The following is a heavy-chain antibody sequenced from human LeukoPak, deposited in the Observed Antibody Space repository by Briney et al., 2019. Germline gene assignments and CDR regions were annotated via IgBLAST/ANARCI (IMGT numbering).Heavy chain of an antibody. V-gene: IGHV3-21*01. Sequence: GGSLRLSCAASGFTFSSYSMNWVRQAPGKGLEWVSSISSSSSYIYYADSVKGRFTISRDDAKNSLYLQMNSLRAEDTAVYYCARSYTYYYDSSGSALTGYWGQGTLVTASS. D-gene: IGHD3-22*01. CDR3: ARSYTYYYDSSGSALTGY. CDR2: ISSSSSYI. CDR1: GFTFSSYS. J-gene: IGHJ4*02.